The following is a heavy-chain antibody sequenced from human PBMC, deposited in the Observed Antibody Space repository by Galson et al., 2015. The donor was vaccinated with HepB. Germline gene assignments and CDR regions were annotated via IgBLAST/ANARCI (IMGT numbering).Heavy chain of an antibody. CDR1: GFTFTKYG. V-gene: IGHV3-33*01. CDR3: ARDRTYCGSPSCSRMGPNY. Sequence: SLRLSCATSGFTFTKYGMHWVRQAPGKGLEWVALIWSAGSDKNYADSVKGRFTISRDNSKNTVSLQMDSLRAEDTAVYYCARDRTYCGSPSCSRMGPNYWGQGTLVTVSS. D-gene: IGHD2-2*01. J-gene: IGHJ4*02. CDR2: IWSAGSDK.